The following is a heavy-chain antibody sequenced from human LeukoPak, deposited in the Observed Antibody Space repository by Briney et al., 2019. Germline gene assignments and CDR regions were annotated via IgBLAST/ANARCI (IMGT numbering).Heavy chain of an antibody. V-gene: IGHV3-53*01. CDR3: ARDWDY. CDR2: IYSGGST. CDR1: GITFSRFW. Sequence: GGSLRLSCTASGITFSRFWMSWVRQAPGKGLEWVSVIYSGGSTYYADSVKGRFTISRDNSKNTLYLQMNSLRAEDTAVYYCARDWDYWGQGTLVTVSS. J-gene: IGHJ4*02.